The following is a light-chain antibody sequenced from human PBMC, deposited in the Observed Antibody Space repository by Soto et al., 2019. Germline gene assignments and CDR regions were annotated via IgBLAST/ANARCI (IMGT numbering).Light chain of an antibody. CDR3: ASWDDSLTGPV. CDR2: GSY. CDR1: SSNIGSNT. J-gene: IGLJ2*01. V-gene: IGLV1-44*01. Sequence: QAVVTQPPSASGTPGQRVTISCSGSSSNIGSNTVNWYQQLPGTAPKLLIYGSYQRPSGVPDRFSGSKSGTSASLAISGLQSEDEADYHCASWDDSLTGPVFGGGTKLTVL.